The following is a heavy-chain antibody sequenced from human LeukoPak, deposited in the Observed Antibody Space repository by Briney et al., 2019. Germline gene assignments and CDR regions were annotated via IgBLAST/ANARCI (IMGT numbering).Heavy chain of an antibody. J-gene: IGHJ4*02. CDR2: ISYDGSNK. V-gene: IGHV3-30*18. D-gene: IGHD3-3*01. CDR1: GFTFSSYG. CDR3: AKHRTIFGVVQPLDY. Sequence: PGGSLRLSCAASGFTFSSYGMHWVRQAPGKGLEWVAVISYDGSNKYYADSVKGRFTISRDNSKNTLYLQMNSLRAEDTAVYYCAKHRTIFGVVQPLDYWGQGTLVTVSS.